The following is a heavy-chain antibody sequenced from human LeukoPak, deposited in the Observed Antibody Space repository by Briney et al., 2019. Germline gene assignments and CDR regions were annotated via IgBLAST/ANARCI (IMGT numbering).Heavy chain of an antibody. CDR3: ATDGSSGWYTYDAFDI. D-gene: IGHD6-19*01. CDR1: GYTLTELS. J-gene: IGHJ3*02. Sequence: ASVKVSCKVSGYTLTELSMHWVRQAPGKGLEWMGGFDPEDGETIYAQKFQGRVTMTEDTSTDTDYMELSSLRSEDTAVYYCATDGSSGWYTYDAFDIWGQGTMVTVSS. CDR2: FDPEDGET. V-gene: IGHV1-24*01.